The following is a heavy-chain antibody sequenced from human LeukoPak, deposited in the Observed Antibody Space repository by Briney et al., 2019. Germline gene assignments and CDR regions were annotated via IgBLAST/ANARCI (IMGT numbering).Heavy chain of an antibody. Sequence: GGSLRLSCAASGFTFSTYDMNWVRQAPGKGLEGVSYISSSGSSIYYADSVKGRFTISRDNAKNSLYLQMNSLRAEDTAVYYCARDWVAAGGGYMDVWGKGTSVTISS. CDR3: ARDWVAAGGGYMDV. CDR1: GFTFSTYD. D-gene: IGHD6-13*01. V-gene: IGHV3-48*03. CDR2: ISSSGSSI. J-gene: IGHJ6*03.